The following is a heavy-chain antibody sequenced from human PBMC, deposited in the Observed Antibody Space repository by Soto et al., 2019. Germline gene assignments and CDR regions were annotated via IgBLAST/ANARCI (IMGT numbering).Heavy chain of an antibody. CDR2: ISSSSSYI. CDR3: ARDPDAINWFDP. J-gene: IGHJ5*02. Sequence: SGGSLRLSCAASGFTFSSYSMNWVRQAPGKGLEWVSSISSSSSYIYYADSVKGRFTISRDNAKNSLYLQMNSLRAEDTAVYYCARDPDAINWFDPWGQGTLVTVSS. V-gene: IGHV3-21*01. CDR1: GFTFSSYS.